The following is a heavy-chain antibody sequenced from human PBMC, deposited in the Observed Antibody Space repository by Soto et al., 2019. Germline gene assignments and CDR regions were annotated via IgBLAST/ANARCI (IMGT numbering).Heavy chain of an antibody. Sequence: XESLSLSFGASGLTFSSYSMSWVRQAPGKGLEWVSAISGSGGSTYYADSVKGRFTISRDNSKNTLYLQMNSLRAEDTAVYYCAKTGLDCSSTSCYTPHYYYYYGMDVWGQGTTVTVSS. J-gene: IGHJ6*02. V-gene: IGHV3-23*01. CDR2: ISGSGGST. CDR3: AKTGLDCSSTSCYTPHYYYYYGMDV. D-gene: IGHD2-2*02. CDR1: GLTFSSYS.